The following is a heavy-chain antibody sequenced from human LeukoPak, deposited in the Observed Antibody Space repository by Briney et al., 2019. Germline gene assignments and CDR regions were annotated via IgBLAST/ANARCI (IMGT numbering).Heavy chain of an antibody. CDR1: GGTFSSYA. D-gene: IGHD6-6*01. Sequence: GASVKVSCKASGGTFSSYAISWVRQAPGQGLEWMEGIIPIFGTANYAQKFQGRVTITTDESMSTAYMELSSLRSEDTAVYYCARGGVYSSSDRSPFDYWGQGTLVTVSS. CDR2: IIPIFGTA. V-gene: IGHV1-69*05. CDR3: ARGGVYSSSDRSPFDY. J-gene: IGHJ4*02.